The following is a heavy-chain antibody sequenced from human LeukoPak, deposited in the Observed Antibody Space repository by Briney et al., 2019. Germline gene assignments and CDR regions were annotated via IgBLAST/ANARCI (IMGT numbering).Heavy chain of an antibody. V-gene: IGHV4-31*03. CDR2: IYYSGST. J-gene: IGHJ4*02. CDR3: ARAPINYYDSSGYPQFDY. CDR1: GGSISSGGYY. Sequence: SESLSLTCTVSGGSISSGGYYWSWIRQHPGKGLEWIGYIYYSGSTYYNPSLKSRVTISVDTSKNQFSLKLSSVTAADTAVYYCARAPINYYDSSGYPQFDYWGQGTLVTVSS. D-gene: IGHD3-22*01.